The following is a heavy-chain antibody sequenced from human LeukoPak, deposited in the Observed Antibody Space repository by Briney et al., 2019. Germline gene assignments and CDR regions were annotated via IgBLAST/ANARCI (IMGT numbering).Heavy chain of an antibody. CDR2: INHSGST. D-gene: IGHD2/OR15-2a*01. CDR1: GGSFSGYY. V-gene: IGHV4-34*01. J-gene: IGHJ6*02. CDR3: ARDRPFIYYGMDV. Sequence: SETLSLTCAVYGGSFSGYYWSWIRQPTGKGLEWIGEINHSGSTNYNPSLKSRVTISVDTSKNQFSLKLSSVTAADTAVYYCARDRPFIYYGMDVWGQGTTVTVSS.